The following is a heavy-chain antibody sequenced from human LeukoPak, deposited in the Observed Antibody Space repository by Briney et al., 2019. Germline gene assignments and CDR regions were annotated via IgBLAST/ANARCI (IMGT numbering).Heavy chain of an antibody. J-gene: IGHJ5*02. V-gene: IGHV4-39*01. CDR3: ARKVSGDYVRWFDP. Sequence: SETLSLTCTVSGGSISSSSYYWGWIRQPPGKGLEWIGSIYYSGGTYYNPSLKSRVTISVDTSKNQFSLKLSSVTAADTAVYYCARKVSGDYVRWFDPWGQGTLVTVSS. CDR1: GGSISSSSYY. CDR2: IYYSGGT. D-gene: IGHD4-17*01.